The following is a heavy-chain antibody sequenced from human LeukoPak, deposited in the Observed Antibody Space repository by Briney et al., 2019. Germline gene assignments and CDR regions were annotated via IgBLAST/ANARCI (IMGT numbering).Heavy chain of an antibody. CDR3: TRSIPSWLSPYFDY. D-gene: IGHD3-22*01. CDR2: IYYSGST. V-gene: IGHV4-39*01. CDR1: GGSISSDSYY. J-gene: IGHJ4*02. Sequence: SETLSLTCTVSGGSISSDSYYWGWIRQPPGKGLEWIGSIYYSGSTYYTPSLKRRVTISVVTSKNQFSLKLSSVTAADTAVYYCTRSIPSWLSPYFDYWGQGTLVTVSS.